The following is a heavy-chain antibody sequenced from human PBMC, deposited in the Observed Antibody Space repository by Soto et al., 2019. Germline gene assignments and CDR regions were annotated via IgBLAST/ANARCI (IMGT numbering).Heavy chain of an antibody. J-gene: IGHJ5*02. CDR2: IYYSGST. CDR1: GGSISSGDYY. D-gene: IGHD3-22*01. Sequence: PSETLSLTCTVSGGSISSGDYYWSWIRQPPGKGLEWIGYIYYSGSTYYNPSLKSRVTISVDTSKNQFSLKLSSVTAADTAVFYCARVYYYDSSGYIWFDPWGQGTLVTVSS. CDR3: ARVYYYDSSGYIWFDP. V-gene: IGHV4-30-4*01.